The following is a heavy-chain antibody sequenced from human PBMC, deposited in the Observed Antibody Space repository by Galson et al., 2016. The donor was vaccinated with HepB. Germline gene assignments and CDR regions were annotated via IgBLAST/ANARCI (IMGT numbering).Heavy chain of an antibody. V-gene: IGHV1-18*01. J-gene: IGHJ3*01. CDR2: ISGYKGNT. Sequence: SVKVSCKASGYSFTSYGINWVRQAPGQGLEWVGWISGYKGNTDYAQRFQGRVTVTSDTSTNTAYMELRSLRSDDTAVYYCARGYDYIWGSFRPRRSWTAFDVWGQGTMVTVSS. CDR3: ARGYDYIWGSFRPRRSWTAFDV. CDR1: GYSFTSYG. D-gene: IGHD3-16*02.